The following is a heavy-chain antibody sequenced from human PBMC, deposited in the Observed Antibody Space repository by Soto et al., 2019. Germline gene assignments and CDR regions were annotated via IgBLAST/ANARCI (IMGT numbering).Heavy chain of an antibody. CDR1: GFTFSSYA. Sequence: GSLRLSCAASGFTFSSYAMHFFRQSPFKWLEWVAVISYDGSNKYYADSVKGRFTISRDNSKNTLYLQMNSLRAEDTAVYYCARGSTQYCSSTSCYKNLDYWGQGTLVTVSS. V-gene: IGHV3-30-3*01. D-gene: IGHD2-2*02. CDR3: ARGSTQYCSSTSCYKNLDY. CDR2: ISYDGSNK. J-gene: IGHJ4*02.